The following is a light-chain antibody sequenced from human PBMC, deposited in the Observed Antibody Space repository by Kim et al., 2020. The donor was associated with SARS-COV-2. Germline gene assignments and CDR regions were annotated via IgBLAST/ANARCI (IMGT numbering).Light chain of an antibody. V-gene: IGKV1-39*01. J-gene: IGKJ4*01. CDR2: AAS. CDR1: QSISNS. Sequence: DIQMTQSPSSLSASVGDRVTITCRASQSISNSLNWYQQKPGKAPKLLIYAASSLQSGVPSRFSGSGSGTDFTLTITSLQPEDFATYYCQQSYSTPLTFCGGTKVDIK. CDR3: QQSYSTPLT.